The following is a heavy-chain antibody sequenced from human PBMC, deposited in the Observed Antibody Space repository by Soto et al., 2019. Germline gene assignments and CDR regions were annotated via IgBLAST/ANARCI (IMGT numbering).Heavy chain of an antibody. Sequence: LTCTVSGGSINSADYYWSWVRQPPGKGLEWIGYLYYSGSTSLNPSLKSRGSITKDTSRNQFSLRLSSVTAADTAVYYCARATVVTIGGMDVWGQGTTVTVSS. V-gene: IGHV4-30-4*01. CDR1: GGSINSADYY. CDR3: ARATVVTIGGMDV. CDR2: LYYSGST. D-gene: IGHD5-12*01. J-gene: IGHJ6*02.